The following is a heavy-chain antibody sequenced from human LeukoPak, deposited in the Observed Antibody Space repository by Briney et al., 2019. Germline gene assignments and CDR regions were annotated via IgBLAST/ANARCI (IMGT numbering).Heavy chain of an antibody. Sequence: ASVKVSCKASGYTFTGYYMHWVRQAPGQGREWMGWINPNSGGTNYAQKFQGRVTMTRDTSISTAYMELSRLRSDDTAVYYCARVSFAGSGSYQEPPFDYWGQGTLVTVSS. CDR1: GYTFTGYY. CDR3: ARVSFAGSGSYQEPPFDY. CDR2: INPNSGGT. D-gene: IGHD3-10*01. J-gene: IGHJ4*02. V-gene: IGHV1-2*02.